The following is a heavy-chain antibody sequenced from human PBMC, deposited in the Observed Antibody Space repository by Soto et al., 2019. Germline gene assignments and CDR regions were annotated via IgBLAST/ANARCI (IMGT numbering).Heavy chain of an antibody. V-gene: IGHV4-39*01. CDR2: IYYSGST. CDR1: GGSIGSSSYY. Sequence: SETLPLTCTVSGGSIGSSSYYWGWIRQPPWKGLEWIGSIYYSGSTYYNPSLKSRVTISVDTSKNQFSLKLSSVTAADTAVYYCARRRDVYYYGMDVWGQGTTVTVSS. CDR3: ARRRDVYYYGMDV. D-gene: IGHD3-16*01. J-gene: IGHJ6*02.